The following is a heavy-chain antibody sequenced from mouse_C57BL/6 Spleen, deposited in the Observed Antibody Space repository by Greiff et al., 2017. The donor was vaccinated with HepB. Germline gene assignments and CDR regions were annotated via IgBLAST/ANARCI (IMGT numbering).Heavy chain of an antibody. CDR2: IDPETGGT. CDR3: TIYYYGSSYGYAMDY. J-gene: IGHJ4*01. D-gene: IGHD1-1*01. V-gene: IGHV1-15*01. Sequence: QVQLQQSGAELVRPGASVTLSCKASGYTFTDYEMHWVKQTPVHGLEWIGAIDPETGGTAYNQKFKGKAILTADKSSSTAYMELRSLTSEDSAVYYCTIYYYGSSYGYAMDYWGQGTSVTVSS. CDR1: GYTFTDYE.